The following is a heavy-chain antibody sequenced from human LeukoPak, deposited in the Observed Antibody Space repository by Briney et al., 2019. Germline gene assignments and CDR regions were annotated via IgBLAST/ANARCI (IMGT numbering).Heavy chain of an antibody. CDR3: ARSSYSSSSSV. CDR2: ISSSSNYM. D-gene: IGHD6-6*01. Sequence: QPGGSLRLSCAASGFTFSSYAMSWVRQAPGKGLEWVSFISSSSNYMSYADSVKGRFTISRDNAKNSLYLQINSLRAEDTAVYYCARSSYSSSSSVWGQGTMVTVSS. CDR1: GFTFSSYA. V-gene: IGHV3-21*04. J-gene: IGHJ3*01.